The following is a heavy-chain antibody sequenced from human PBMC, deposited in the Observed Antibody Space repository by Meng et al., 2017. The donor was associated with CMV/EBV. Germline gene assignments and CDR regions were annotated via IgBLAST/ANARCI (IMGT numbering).Heavy chain of an antibody. V-gene: IGHV3-23*01. CDR3: AKAAGPPNFDC. CDR1: GFTFDDYA. J-gene: IGHJ4*02. D-gene: IGHD2-8*01. Sequence: GGSLRLSCAASGFTFDDYAMHWVRQAPGKGLEWVSHISGSGDYTYYADFVRGRFTISRDNPKNTLYLQMSSLRAEDTAVYYCAKAAGPPNFDCWGQGTLVTVSS. CDR2: ISGSGDYT.